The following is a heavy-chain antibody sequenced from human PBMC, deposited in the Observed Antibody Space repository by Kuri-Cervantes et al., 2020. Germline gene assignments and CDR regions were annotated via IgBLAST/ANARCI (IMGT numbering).Heavy chain of an antibody. D-gene: IGHD2-2*01. V-gene: IGHV3-9*01. Sequence: SLKISCAASGFTFDDYAMHWVRQAPGKGLEWVSGISWNSGSIGYADSVKGRFTISRDNAKNSLYLQMNSLRAEDTAVYYCAKEGCSSTSCYGEYYYGMDVWGQGTTVTVSS. CDR2: ISWNSGSI. J-gene: IGHJ6*02. CDR1: GFTFDDYA. CDR3: AKEGCSSTSCYGEYYYGMDV.